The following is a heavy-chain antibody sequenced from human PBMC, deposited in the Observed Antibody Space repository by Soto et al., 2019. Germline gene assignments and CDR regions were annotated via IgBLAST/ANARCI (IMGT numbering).Heavy chain of an antibody. CDR3: ARGYDSSGPPEYYFDY. CDR1: GYTFTCYY. CDR2: INPNSGGT. J-gene: IGHJ4*02. D-gene: IGHD3-22*01. V-gene: IGHV1-2*04. Sequence: ASVKVSCKASGYTFTCYYMHWVRQAPGQGLEWMGWINPNSGGTNYAQKFQGWVTMTRDTSISTAHMELSRLRSDDTAVYYCARGYDSSGPPEYYFDYWGQGTLVTVSS.